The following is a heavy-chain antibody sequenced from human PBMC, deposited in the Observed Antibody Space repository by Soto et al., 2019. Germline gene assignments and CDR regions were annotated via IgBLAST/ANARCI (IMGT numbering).Heavy chain of an antibody. V-gene: IGHV3-74*02. J-gene: IGHJ3*02. CDR3: VIDRGTPDAFDI. CDR1: GFNFSPYF. D-gene: IGHD1-26*01. Sequence: EAHLVESGGGLPQPGGSLRLSCVASGFNFSPYFMAWVRQGPGRGLEWVSHIKGDGTTTAYADSVRGRFIISRDNGRNALFLQMNSLRDEDTAVYYCVIDRGTPDAFDIWGQGTTVIVSS. CDR2: IKGDGTTT.